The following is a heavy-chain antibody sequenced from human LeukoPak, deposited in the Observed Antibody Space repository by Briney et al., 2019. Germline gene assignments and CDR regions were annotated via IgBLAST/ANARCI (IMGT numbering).Heavy chain of an antibody. CDR1: GGSISSGSYY. CDR3: ARGPGITMVRGAPLDY. Sequence: SETLSLTCTVSGGSISSGSYYWSWIRQPAGKGLEWIGRIYTSGSTNYNPSLKSRVTISVDTSKNQFSLKLSSVTAADTAVYYCARGPGITMVRGAPLDYWGQGTLVTVS. J-gene: IGHJ4*02. CDR2: IYTSGST. D-gene: IGHD3-10*01. V-gene: IGHV4-61*02.